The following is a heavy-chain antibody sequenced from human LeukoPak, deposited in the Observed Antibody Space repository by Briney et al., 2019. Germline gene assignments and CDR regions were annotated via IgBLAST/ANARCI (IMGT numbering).Heavy chain of an antibody. CDR1: GFTFSSYA. CDR2: ISGSGGST. J-gene: IGHJ4*02. CDR3: ATLGHGTGWFFDY. V-gene: IGHV3-23*01. Sequence: TGGSLKLSCAASGFTFSSYAMSWVRQAPGKGLEWVSAISGSGGSTYYADSVKGRFTISRDNSKNTLYLQMNSLRAEDTAVYYCATLGHGTGWFFDYWGQGTLVTVSS. D-gene: IGHD6-19*01.